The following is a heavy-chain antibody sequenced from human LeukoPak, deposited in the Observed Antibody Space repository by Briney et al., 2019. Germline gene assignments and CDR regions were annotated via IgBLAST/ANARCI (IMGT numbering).Heavy chain of an antibody. D-gene: IGHD5-24*01. V-gene: IGHV4-59*01. Sequence: SETLSLTCTVSGGSISSYYWRWIWQPPGKGLEWIGYIYYSGSTNYNPSLKSRVTISVDTSKNQFSLKLSSVTAADTAVYYCARRATMVDAFDIWGQGTMVTVSS. CDR2: IYYSGST. CDR1: GGSISSYY. CDR3: ARRATMVDAFDI. J-gene: IGHJ3*02.